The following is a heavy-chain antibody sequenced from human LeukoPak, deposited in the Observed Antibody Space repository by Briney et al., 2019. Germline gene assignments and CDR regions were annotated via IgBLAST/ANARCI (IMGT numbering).Heavy chain of an antibody. V-gene: IGHV3-74*01. CDR1: GFTFSKSW. CDR2: LNRDGTSS. Sequence: GGSLRLSCAVSGFTFSKSWKLWVRQAPGKGLEWVARLNRDGTSSSYADAVKGRFTVSRDNAENTLNLQMNSLRDEDTAVYYCARDGDNVAGEIIIGSHFGYWGQGVLVTVSS. D-gene: IGHD3-10*01. CDR3: ARDGDNVAGEIIIGSHFGY. J-gene: IGHJ4*02.